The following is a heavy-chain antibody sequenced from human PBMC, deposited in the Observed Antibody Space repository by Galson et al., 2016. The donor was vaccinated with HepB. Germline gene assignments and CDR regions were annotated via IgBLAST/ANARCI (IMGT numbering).Heavy chain of an antibody. D-gene: IGHD2-15*01. CDR3: ARDTRTNCSGGSCYKWFDP. Sequence: SETLSLTCAVSGGSISKPYWWTWVRQPPGKTLEWIGEIFHTGHTDYNPSLKSRGTISVDKSKNHFSLKLTSVTAADTAVYYCARDTRTNCSGGSCYKWFDPWGQGTLVTVSS. CDR2: IFHTGHT. V-gene: IGHV4-4*02. CDR1: GGSISKPYW. J-gene: IGHJ5*02.